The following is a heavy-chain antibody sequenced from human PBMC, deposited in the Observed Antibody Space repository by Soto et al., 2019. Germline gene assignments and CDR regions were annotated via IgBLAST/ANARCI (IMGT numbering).Heavy chain of an antibody. CDR1: GGSISSSSYY. Sequence: PSETLSLTCTVSGGSISSSSYYWGWIRQPPGKGLEWIGSIYYSGSTYYNPSLKSRVTISVDTSKNQFSLKLSSVTAADTAAYYCARHIRYSSGPGYFDYWGQGTLVTVSS. J-gene: IGHJ4*02. CDR2: IYYSGST. D-gene: IGHD6-19*01. V-gene: IGHV4-39*01. CDR3: ARHIRYSSGPGYFDY.